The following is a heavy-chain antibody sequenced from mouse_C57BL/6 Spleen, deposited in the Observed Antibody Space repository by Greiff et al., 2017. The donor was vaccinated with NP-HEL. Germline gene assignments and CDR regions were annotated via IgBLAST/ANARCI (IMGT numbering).Heavy chain of an antibody. CDR1: GYAFTNYL. CDR2: INPGSGGT. V-gene: IGHV1-54*01. Sequence: QVQLKQSGAELVRPGTSVKVSCKASGYAFTNYLIEWVKQRPGQGLEWIGVINPGSGGTNYNEKFKGKATLTADKSSSTAYMQLSSLTSEDSAVYFCARSPSYYYGSSFDYWGQGTTLTVSS. CDR3: ARSPSYYYGSSFDY. D-gene: IGHD1-1*01. J-gene: IGHJ2*01.